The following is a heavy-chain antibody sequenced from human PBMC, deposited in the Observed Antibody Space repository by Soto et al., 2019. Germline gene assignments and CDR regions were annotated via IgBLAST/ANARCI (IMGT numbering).Heavy chain of an antibody. J-gene: IGHJ3*02. D-gene: IGHD3-3*01. Sequence: QVQLQESGPGLVKPSETLSLTCTVSGGSISSYYWSWIRQPPGKGLEWIGYIYYSGSTNYNPSLKSRVTISVDTSKNQFSLKLSSVTAADTAVYYCARDPAGLEWLSHDAFDIWGQGTMVTVSS. CDR3: ARDPAGLEWLSHDAFDI. CDR1: GGSISSYY. V-gene: IGHV4-59*01. CDR2: IYYSGST.